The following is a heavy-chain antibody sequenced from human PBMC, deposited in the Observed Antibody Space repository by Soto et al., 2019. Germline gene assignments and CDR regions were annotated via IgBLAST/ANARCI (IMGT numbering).Heavy chain of an antibody. D-gene: IGHD3-3*01. J-gene: IGHJ3*01. CDR1: GFSFVDYA. CDR2: ISWDGGYT. Sequence: EVQLAESGGGLVQPGRSLRLSCAASGFSFVDYAMHWVRQVPGQGLEWVSGISWDGGYTGYAESVKGRFPISRDNAKNALYLQMNRLRVEDTALYYCVKDEGVCNTISCKDAFDYWGQGTKVTVS. CDR3: VKDEGVCNTISCKDAFDY. V-gene: IGHV3-9*01.